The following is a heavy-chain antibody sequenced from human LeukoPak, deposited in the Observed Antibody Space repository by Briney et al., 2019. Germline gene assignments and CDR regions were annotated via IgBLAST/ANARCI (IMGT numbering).Heavy chain of an antibody. J-gene: IGHJ3*02. CDR2: ISSSGSTM. CDR1: GFIFSDYY. V-gene: IGHV3-11*01. CDR3: ARAMITFGGVNTFDI. Sequence: GGSLRLSCAASGFIFSDYYMSWIRQAPGRGLEWVSYISSSGSTMYYTDSVKGRFTISRDNAKDSLYLQMNSLRAEDTAVYYCARAMITFGGVNTFDIWGQGTMVTVSS. D-gene: IGHD3-16*01.